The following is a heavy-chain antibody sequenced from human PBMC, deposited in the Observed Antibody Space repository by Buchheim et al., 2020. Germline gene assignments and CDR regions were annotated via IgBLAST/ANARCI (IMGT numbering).Heavy chain of an antibody. CDR2: ISSSSSTI. V-gene: IGHV3-48*01. J-gene: IGHJ6*02. CDR3: AREDALYYYGMDV. Sequence: EVQLVESGGGLVQPGGSLRLSCAASGFTFSSYSMNWVRQAPGKGLEWVSYISSSSSTIYYADSVKGRFTIYSDNAKNSLYLQMNSLRAEDTAVYYCAREDALYYYGMDVWGQGTT. CDR1: GFTFSSYS.